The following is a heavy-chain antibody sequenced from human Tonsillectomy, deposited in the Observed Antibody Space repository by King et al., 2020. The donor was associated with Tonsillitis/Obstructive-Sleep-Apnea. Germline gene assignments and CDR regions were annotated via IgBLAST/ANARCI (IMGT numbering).Heavy chain of an antibody. CDR3: AKDEEYSSSANFDY. J-gene: IGHJ4*02. D-gene: IGHD6-6*01. CDR2: ISWNSGSI. CDR1: GFTFDDYA. V-gene: IGHV3-9*01. Sequence: VQLVESGGGLVQPGRSLRLSCAASGFTFDDYAMHWVRQAPGKGLEWVSGISWNSGSIGYADTVKGRFNISRDNAKNSLYLQMNSLRAEDTALYYCAKDEEYSSSANFDYWGQGALVTVSS.